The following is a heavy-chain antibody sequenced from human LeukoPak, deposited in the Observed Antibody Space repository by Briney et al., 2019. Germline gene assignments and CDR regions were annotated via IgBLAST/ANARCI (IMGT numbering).Heavy chain of an antibody. V-gene: IGHV4-59*01. CDR3: VRDHYYGSGSYGLDP. CDR1: GGSISNYY. D-gene: IGHD3-10*01. CDR2: IYYSGST. J-gene: IGHJ5*02. Sequence: SETLSLTCTVSGGSISNYYWSRIRQPPGKGLEWIGYIYYSGSTNYNPSLKSRVTISVDTSKNQFSLKLRSVTAADTAVYYCVRDHYYGSGSYGLDPWGQGTLVTVSS.